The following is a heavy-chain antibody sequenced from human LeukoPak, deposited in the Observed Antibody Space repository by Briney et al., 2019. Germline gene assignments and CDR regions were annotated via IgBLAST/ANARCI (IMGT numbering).Heavy chain of an antibody. CDR2: IYYSGNT. V-gene: IGHV4-39*01. CDR3: ARQTGSGLFILP. CDR1: GASISISKYY. D-gene: IGHD3/OR15-3a*01. J-gene: IGHJ4*02. Sequence: PSETLSLTCTVSGASISISKYYWGWIRQPPGKGLEWIGSIYYSGNTYYNASLKSQVSISIDTSKNQFSLRLTSVTAADTAVYYCARQTGSGLFILPGGQGTLVTVSS.